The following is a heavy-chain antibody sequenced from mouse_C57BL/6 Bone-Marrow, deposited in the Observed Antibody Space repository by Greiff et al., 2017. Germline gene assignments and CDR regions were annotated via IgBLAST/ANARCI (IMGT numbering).Heavy chain of an antibody. CDR3: ARPYDYDDVYYYAMDY. D-gene: IGHD2-4*01. V-gene: IGHV5-6*01. Sequence: EVQGVESGGDLVKPGGSLKLSCAASGFTFSSYGMSWVRPIPDKRLEWVATISSGGSYTYYPDSVKGRVTISRDNAKNTLYLQMSSLKSEDTAMYYCARPYDYDDVYYYAMDYWGQGTSVTVSS. CDR1: GFTFSSYG. CDR2: ISSGGSYT. J-gene: IGHJ4*01.